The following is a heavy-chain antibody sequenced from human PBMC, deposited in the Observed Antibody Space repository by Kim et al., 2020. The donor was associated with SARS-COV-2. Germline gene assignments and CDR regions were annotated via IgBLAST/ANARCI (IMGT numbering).Heavy chain of an antibody. J-gene: IGHJ5*02. Sequence: VKGRFIISRDNAKNTLSLQMNSLRVEDTAIYYCVKDLPRRGSPAGLGMDTWGQGTLVTVSS. CDR3: VKDLPRRGSPAGLGMDT. V-gene: IGHV3-74*01. D-gene: IGHD1-26*01.